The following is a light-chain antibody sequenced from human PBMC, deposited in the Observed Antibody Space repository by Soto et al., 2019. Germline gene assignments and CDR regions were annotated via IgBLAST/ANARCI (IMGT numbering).Light chain of an antibody. Sequence: QSVLAQPPSASGSPGQAVTISCTGTSRDIGGYDFVSWYQVRPGEAPQLIIYEVVQRPSGVPDRFSGSKSGNTASLTVSGLQAADEADYFCKSYAGSNTYVSGRGTKVTVL. CDR2: EVV. CDR1: SRDIGGYDF. J-gene: IGLJ1*01. CDR3: KSYAGSNTYV. V-gene: IGLV2-8*01.